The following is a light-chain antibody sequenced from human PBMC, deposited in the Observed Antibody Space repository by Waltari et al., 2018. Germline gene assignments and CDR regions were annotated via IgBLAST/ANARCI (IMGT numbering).Light chain of an antibody. Sequence: SSELTQPSSVSVSPGQTANITCSGDVLAKKYTRWFQQKPGQAPVLVIYKDTERPSGIPERYSGSSSGTTVTLIISGAQVEDEADYFCYSAADYNLVFGGGTKLTVL. CDR3: YSAADYNLV. V-gene: IGLV3-27*01. J-gene: IGLJ2*01. CDR2: KDT. CDR1: VLAKKY.